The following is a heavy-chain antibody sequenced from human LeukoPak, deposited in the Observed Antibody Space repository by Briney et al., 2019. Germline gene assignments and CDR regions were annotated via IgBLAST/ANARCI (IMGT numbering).Heavy chain of an antibody. CDR1: GGSFSSYY. Sequence: SETLSLTCAVYGGSFSSYYWGWIRQPPGKGLGWIGSIYYSGSSNYNPSLKSRVTISVDTSKNQFSLKLRSVTAADTAVYYCARQRGYCSGTSCYAWFDPWGQGTLVTV. D-gene: IGHD2-2*01. J-gene: IGHJ5*02. CDR2: IYYSGSS. CDR3: ARQRGYCSGTSCYAWFDP. V-gene: IGHV4-39*01.